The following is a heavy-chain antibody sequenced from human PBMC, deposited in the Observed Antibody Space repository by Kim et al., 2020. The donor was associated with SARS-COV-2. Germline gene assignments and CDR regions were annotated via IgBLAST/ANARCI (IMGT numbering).Heavy chain of an antibody. CDR1: GFTFSSYA. Sequence: GGSLRLSCAASGFTFSSYAMHWVRQAPGKGLEWVAVISYDGSNKYYADSVKGRFTISRDNSKNTLYLQMNSLRAEDTAVYYCARDGHDILTGYYYYYYYGMDVWGQGTTVTVSS. J-gene: IGHJ6*02. V-gene: IGHV3-30*04. CDR3: ARDGHDILTGYYYYYYYGMDV. CDR2: ISYDGSNK. D-gene: IGHD3-9*01.